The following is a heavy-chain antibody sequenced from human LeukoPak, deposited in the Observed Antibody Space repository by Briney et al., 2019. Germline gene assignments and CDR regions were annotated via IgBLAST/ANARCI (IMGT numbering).Heavy chain of an antibody. J-gene: IGHJ4*02. D-gene: IGHD1-26*01. CDR1: GGSISRSSYY. CDR3: ARLRSPGDFDY. Sequence: SETLSLTCTVSGGSISRSSYYWGWIRQPPEKGLEWIGTIYYSGSTYYNVSLKSRVTISVDTSKNQFSLNLSSVTAADTAVYYCARLRSPGDFDYWGQGTLVTVSS. CDR2: IYYSGST. V-gene: IGHV4-39*07.